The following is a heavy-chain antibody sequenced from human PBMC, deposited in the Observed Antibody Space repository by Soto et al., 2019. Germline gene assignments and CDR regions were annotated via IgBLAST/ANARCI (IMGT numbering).Heavy chain of an antibody. CDR3: ARVRRVVVAVDAFDI. Sequence: PGGSLRLSCAASGFTFSSYVMHWVRQAPGKGLEWVAVISYDGSNKYYADSVKGRFTISRDNSKNTLYLQMNSLRAEDTAVYYCARVRRVVVAVDAFDIWGQGTMVTVSS. D-gene: IGHD3-22*01. J-gene: IGHJ3*02. CDR1: GFTFSSYV. CDR2: ISYDGSNK. V-gene: IGHV3-30-3*01.